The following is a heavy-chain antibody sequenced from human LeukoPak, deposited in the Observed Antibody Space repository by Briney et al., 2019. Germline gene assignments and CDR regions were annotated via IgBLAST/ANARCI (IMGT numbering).Heavy chain of an antibody. V-gene: IGHV1-46*01. CDR3: ARPIAVADAFDI. Sequence: ASVKVSCKASGYTFTSYYMHWVRQAPGQGLEWMGIINPSGGSTSYAQKFQGRVTMTRDMSTSTVYMELSSLRSEDTAVYYCARPIAVADAFDIWGQGTMVTVSS. J-gene: IGHJ3*02. CDR1: GYTFTSYY. D-gene: IGHD6-19*01. CDR2: INPSGGST.